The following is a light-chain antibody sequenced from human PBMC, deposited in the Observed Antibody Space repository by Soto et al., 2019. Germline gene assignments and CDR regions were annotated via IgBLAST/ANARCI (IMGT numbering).Light chain of an antibody. CDR3: QQYGSSPVT. V-gene: IGKV3-20*01. CDR2: GAS. J-gene: IGKJ1*01. Sequence: EIVLTQSPGTLSLSPGERATLSCRASQSVSSSYLAWYQQKPGQAPRLHIYGASSRATGIPDRFSGSGSGTDFTLTISRLEPEDFAVYYCQQYGSSPVTFGQGTKVEIK. CDR1: QSVSSSY.